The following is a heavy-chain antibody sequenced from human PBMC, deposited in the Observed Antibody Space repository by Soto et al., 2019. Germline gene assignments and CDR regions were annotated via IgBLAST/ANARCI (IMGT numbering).Heavy chain of an antibody. J-gene: IGHJ6*02. CDR1: GGTFSSYA. Sequence: SVKVSCKASGGTFSSYAISWVRQAPGQGLEWMGGIIPIFGTANYAQKFQGRVTITADESTSTAYMELSSLRSEDTAVYYCARAEPNYDFWSGYVSQDYYYYYGMDVWGQGTTVTVSS. CDR3: ARAEPNYDFWSGYVSQDYYYYYGMDV. V-gene: IGHV1-69*13. CDR2: IIPIFGTA. D-gene: IGHD3-3*01.